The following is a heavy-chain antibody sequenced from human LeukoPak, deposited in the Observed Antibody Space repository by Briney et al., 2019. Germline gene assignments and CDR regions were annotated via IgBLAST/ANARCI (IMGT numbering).Heavy chain of an antibody. CDR1: GFTFSSYA. Sequence: GGSLRLSCAASGFTFSSYAMHWVRQAPGKGLEWVAVISHDGSNKYYADSVKGRFTISRDNSKNTLYLQMNSLRAEDTAVYYCARAEDYYDSSGSIDFDYWGQGTLVTVSS. CDR3: ARAEDYYDSSGSIDFDY. CDR2: ISHDGSNK. V-gene: IGHV3-30-3*01. D-gene: IGHD3-22*01. J-gene: IGHJ4*02.